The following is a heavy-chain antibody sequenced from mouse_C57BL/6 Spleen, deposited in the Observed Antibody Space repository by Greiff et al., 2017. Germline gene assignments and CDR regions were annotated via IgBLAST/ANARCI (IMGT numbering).Heavy chain of an antibody. D-gene: IGHD1-1*01. CDR1: GYTFTSYW. Sequence: QVQLQQSGAELVKPGASVKLSCKASGYTFTSYWMHWVKQRPGQGLEWIGMIHPNSGSTNYNEKFKSKATLTVDTSSSTAYMQLSSLTSEDSAVYYGARAGYYGSSHFAYWGQGTLVTVSA. V-gene: IGHV1-64*01. CDR2: IHPNSGST. CDR3: ARAGYYGSSHFAY. J-gene: IGHJ3*01.